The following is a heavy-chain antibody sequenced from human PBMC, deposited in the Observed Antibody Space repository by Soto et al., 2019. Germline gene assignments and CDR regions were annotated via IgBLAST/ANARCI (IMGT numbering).Heavy chain of an antibody. V-gene: IGHV3-64D*08. Sequence: GGSLRLSCSASGFTFSNYTMHWVRQAPGKGLEYVSAIVGNGGNTYYADSVKGRFTISRDNSKNPLHLQMTSLRPEDTAVYYCVPSPAAGSRGAGYWGQGTLVTVS. CDR2: IVGNGGNT. J-gene: IGHJ4*02. D-gene: IGHD6-13*01. CDR1: GFTFSNYT. CDR3: VPSPAAGSRGAGY.